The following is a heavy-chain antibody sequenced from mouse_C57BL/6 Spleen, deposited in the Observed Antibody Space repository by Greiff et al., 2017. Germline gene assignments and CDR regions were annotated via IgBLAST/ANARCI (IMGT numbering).Heavy chain of an antibody. CDR1: GYAFSSSW. CDR3: AREGYYAMDY. CDR2: IYPGDGDT. V-gene: IGHV1-82*01. J-gene: IGHJ4*01. Sequence: VQLQQSGPELVKPGASVKISCKASGYAFSSSWMNWVKQRPGKGLEWIGRIYPGDGDTNYNGKFKGKATLTADKSSSTAYMQLSSLTSEYSAVYCCAREGYYAMDYWGQGTSVTVSS.